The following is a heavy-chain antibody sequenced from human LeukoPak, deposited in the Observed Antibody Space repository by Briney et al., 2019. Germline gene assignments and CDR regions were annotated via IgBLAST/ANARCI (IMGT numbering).Heavy chain of an antibody. V-gene: IGHV1-18*01. D-gene: IGHD2/OR15-2a*01. Sequence: ASVKVSCKSSGYTFTSYGIGWVRQAPGQGLEWMGWISAHNGNTNYAQKLQGRVLMTTDTSTSTAYMELRSLRSDDTAVYYCAREIGGYFDYWGQGTLVTVSS. CDR2: ISAHNGNT. J-gene: IGHJ4*02. CDR3: AREIGGYFDY. CDR1: GYTFTSYG.